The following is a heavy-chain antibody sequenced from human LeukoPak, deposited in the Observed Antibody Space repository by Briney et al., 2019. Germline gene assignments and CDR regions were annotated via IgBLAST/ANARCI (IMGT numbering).Heavy chain of an antibody. V-gene: IGHV3-30-3*01. CDR2: ISYDGSDK. J-gene: IGHJ6*02. Sequence: PGGSLRLSCTTSGFTFNTYAMHWVRQTPGRGLEWVTLISYDGSDKFYADSVKGRFTISRDNAKNSLYLQMNSLRAEDTAVYYCARGGYYYDSSGPLNSYAGGMDVWGQGTTVTVSS. CDR3: ARGGYYYDSSGPLNSYAGGMDV. D-gene: IGHD3-22*01. CDR1: GFTFNTYA.